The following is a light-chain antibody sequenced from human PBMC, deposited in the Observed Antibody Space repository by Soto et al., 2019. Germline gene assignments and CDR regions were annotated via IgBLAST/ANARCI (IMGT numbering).Light chain of an antibody. J-gene: IGKJ1*01. CDR2: DAS. V-gene: IGKV3-11*01. Sequence: EIVLTQSPATLSLSPGERATLSCRASQRVSSYIAWYQQKTGQAPRLLIYDASNRATGIPARFSGSGSGTDFTLAISSLEPEDFAVYYCQQRSNWPRTFGQGTKVEIK. CDR3: QQRSNWPRT. CDR1: QRVSSY.